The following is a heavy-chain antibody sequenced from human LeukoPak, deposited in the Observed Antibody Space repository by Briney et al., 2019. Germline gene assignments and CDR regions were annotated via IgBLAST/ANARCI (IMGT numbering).Heavy chain of an antibody. CDR1: GFTFSSYA. CDR3: AHANNFDY. V-gene: IGHV3-30*04. CDR2: ISYDGSNK. Sequence: PGGSLRLSCAASGFTFSSYAMHWVRQAPGKGLEWVAVISYDGSNKYYADSVKGRFTISRDNSKNTLYLQMNSLRAEDTAVYYCAHANNFDYWGQGTLVTVSS. J-gene: IGHJ4*02.